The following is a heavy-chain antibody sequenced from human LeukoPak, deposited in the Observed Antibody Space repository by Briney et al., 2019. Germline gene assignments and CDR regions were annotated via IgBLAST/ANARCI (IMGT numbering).Heavy chain of an antibody. Sequence: GGSLRLSCAASGFTFSSYSMNWVRQAPGKGLVWVSRINSDGSSTSYADSVKGRFTISRDNAKNTLYLQMNSLRAEDTAVYYCAVLARGLKNFDYWGQGTLVTVSS. CDR2: INSDGSST. CDR3: AVLARGLKNFDY. CDR1: GFTFSSYS. J-gene: IGHJ4*02. V-gene: IGHV3-74*01.